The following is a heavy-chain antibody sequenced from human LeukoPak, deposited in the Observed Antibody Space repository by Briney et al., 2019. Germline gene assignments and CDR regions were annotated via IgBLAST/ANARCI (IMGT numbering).Heavy chain of an antibody. J-gene: IGHJ4*02. CDR2: IYSNGNT. CDR1: GGSISNYF. Sequence: SETLSLTCTVSGGSISNYFWSWIRQPAGKGLEWIGRIYSNGNTTYNPSLKSRVTMSVDTSKNQFSVRLTSVAAADTAVYYCARAAYCSGASCYFDYWGQGTLVTVSS. V-gene: IGHV4-4*07. D-gene: IGHD2-15*01. CDR3: ARAAYCSGASCYFDY.